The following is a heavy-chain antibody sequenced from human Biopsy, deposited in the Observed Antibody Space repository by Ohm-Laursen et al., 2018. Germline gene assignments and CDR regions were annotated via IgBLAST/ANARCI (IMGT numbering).Heavy chain of an antibody. Sequence: SVKVSCNASGYSFTSYGISWVRQAPGERLEWMGRISGYNGNTNYAQKFQGRVTMTADTSTSTVYMEVRGLRSDDTAVYYCARVTLPLYLDYWGQGTRVSVSS. CDR2: ISGYNGNT. V-gene: IGHV1-18*01. CDR1: GYSFTSYG. J-gene: IGHJ4*02. D-gene: IGHD5/OR15-5a*01. CDR3: ARVTLPLYLDY.